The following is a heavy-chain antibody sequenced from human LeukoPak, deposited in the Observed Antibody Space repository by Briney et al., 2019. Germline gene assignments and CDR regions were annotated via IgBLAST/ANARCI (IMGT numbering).Heavy chain of an antibody. V-gene: IGHV4-34*01. CDR1: GGSFSGYY. J-gene: IGHJ3*01. Sequence: SETLSLTCAVYGGSFSGYYWSWIRQPPGKGLEWIGEINHSGSTNYNPSLKSRVTISVDTSKNQFSLKLSSVTAADTAVYYCASRIFGMVTDDAFDVWGQGTMVTVSS. CDR2: INHSGST. D-gene: IGHD3-3*02. CDR3: ASRIFGMVTDDAFDV.